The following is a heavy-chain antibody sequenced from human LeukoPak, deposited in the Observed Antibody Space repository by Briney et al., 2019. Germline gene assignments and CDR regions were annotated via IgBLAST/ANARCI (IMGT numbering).Heavy chain of an antibody. D-gene: IGHD4-11*01. J-gene: IGHJ5*02. Sequence: SETLSLTCTVSGGSISSYYWSWIRQPAGKGLEWIGRIYTSGSTNYNPSLKSRVTMSVDTSKNQSSLKLSSVTAADTAVYYCARGTYSNYVHNWFDPWGQGTLVTVSS. V-gene: IGHV4-4*07. CDR1: GGSISSYY. CDR2: IYTSGST. CDR3: ARGTYSNYVHNWFDP.